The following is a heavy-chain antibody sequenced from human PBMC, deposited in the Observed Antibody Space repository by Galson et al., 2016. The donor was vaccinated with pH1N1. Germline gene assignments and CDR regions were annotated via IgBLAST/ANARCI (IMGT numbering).Heavy chain of an antibody. V-gene: IGHV1-69*08. CDR2: ITPAFGTA. CDR3: VRGGQVVRYFDF. J-gene: IGHJ4*02. CDR1: GDTFRTHT. Sequence: SVKVSCKASGDTFRTHTFNWVRQAPGQGLEWMGRITPAFGTADYAQKFQGGVAVTADKSTSTVYMEMLSLKSDDTAVYYCVRGGQVVRYFDFWGQGTLVVVSS. D-gene: IGHD6-6*01.